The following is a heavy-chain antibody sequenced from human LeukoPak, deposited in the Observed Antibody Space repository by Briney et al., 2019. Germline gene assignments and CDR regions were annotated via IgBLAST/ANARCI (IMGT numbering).Heavy chain of an antibody. D-gene: IGHD3-3*01. CDR2: INHSGST. CDR1: GGSFSGYY. Sequence: SETLSLTCAVYGGSFSGYYWSWIRQPPGKGLEWIGEINHSGSTNYNPSLKSRVAISVDTSKNQFSLKLSSVTAADTAVYYCARRSGPFGVVIKRSSHGPIGYWGQGTLVTVSS. CDR3: ARRSGPFGVVIKRSSHGPIGY. V-gene: IGHV4-34*01. J-gene: IGHJ4*02.